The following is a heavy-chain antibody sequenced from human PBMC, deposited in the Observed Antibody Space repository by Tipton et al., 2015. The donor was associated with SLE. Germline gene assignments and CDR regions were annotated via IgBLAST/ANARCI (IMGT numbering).Heavy chain of an antibody. CDR2: ISYDGSNK. V-gene: IGHV3-30*04. J-gene: IGHJ4*02. CDR3: ASSLLWGLDY. CDR1: GFTFSSYA. D-gene: IGHD7-27*01. Sequence: RSLRLSCAASGFTFSSYAMHWVRQAPGKGLEWVAVISYDGSNKYYADSVKGRFTISRDNSKNTLYLQMNSLRAEDTAVYYCASSLLWGLDYWGQGTLVTVSS.